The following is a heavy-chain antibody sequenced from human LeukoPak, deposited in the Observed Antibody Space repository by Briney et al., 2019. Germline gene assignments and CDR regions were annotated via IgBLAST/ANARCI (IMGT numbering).Heavy chain of an antibody. Sequence: GGSLRLSCAASGFTFSNYGMNWVRQAPGKGLEWISYLSSSSTTIYYADSVKGRFTISRDNAKNSLYLQMNSLRDEDTTVYYCARPHCSSTSCYYYFDYWGQGTLVTVSS. CDR2: LSSSSTTI. CDR3: ARPHCSSTSCYYYFDY. CDR1: GFTFSNYG. J-gene: IGHJ4*02. D-gene: IGHD2-2*01. V-gene: IGHV3-48*02.